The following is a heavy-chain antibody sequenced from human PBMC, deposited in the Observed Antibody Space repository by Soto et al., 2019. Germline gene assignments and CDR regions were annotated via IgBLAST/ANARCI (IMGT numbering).Heavy chain of an antibody. V-gene: IGHV1-18*01. J-gene: IGHJ6*01. Sequence: ASVKVSCKASGYTFTSYGISWVRQAPGQGREGMGWISAYNGNTNYAQKLQGRVTMTTDPSKNPAYLELRSVRADDTAVYYCARGSHCSSSSGYEFFYYGIDVCGQGTPVSGPS. CDR2: ISAYNGNT. D-gene: IGHD2-2*01. CDR3: ARGSHCSSSSGYEFFYYGIDV. CDR1: GYTFTSYG.